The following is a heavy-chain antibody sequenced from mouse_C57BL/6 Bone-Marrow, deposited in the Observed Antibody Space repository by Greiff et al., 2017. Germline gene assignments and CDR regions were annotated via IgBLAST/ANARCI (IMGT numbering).Heavy chain of an antibody. CDR3: ARSGVLLRP. V-gene: IGHV1-7*01. CDR1: GYTFTSYW. Sequence: VQLQQSGAELAQPGASVTLSCKASGYTFTSYWMPWVKQRPGQGLEWIGYINPSSGYTKYNQKFKDKATLTADKSSSTAYMQLSSLTYADSAVDYCARSGVLLRPWGQGTTLTVSS. CDR2: INPSSGYT. J-gene: IGHJ2*01. D-gene: IGHD1-1*01.